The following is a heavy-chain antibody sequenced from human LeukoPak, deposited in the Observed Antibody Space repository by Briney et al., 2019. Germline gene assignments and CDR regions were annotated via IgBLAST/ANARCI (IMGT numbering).Heavy chain of an antibody. Sequence: SETLSLTCTVSGGSVSNSLYYWSWIRQPPGKGLEWMGYIYYSGSTNYNPSLKSRVTISIDTSRNQFSLRLNSMTAADTAVYYCARVLRAASWRSYDYWGQGSLVTVSS. D-gene: IGHD5-18*01. J-gene: IGHJ4*02. V-gene: IGHV4-61*01. CDR2: IYYSGST. CDR3: ARVLRAASWRSYDY. CDR1: GGSVSNSLYY.